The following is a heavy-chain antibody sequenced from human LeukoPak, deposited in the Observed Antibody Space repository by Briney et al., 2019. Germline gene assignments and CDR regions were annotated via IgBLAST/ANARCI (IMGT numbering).Heavy chain of an antibody. J-gene: IGHJ4*02. CDR2: ISWNSGSI. CDR1: GFTFDDYA. Sequence: GRSLRLSCAASGFTFDDYAMHWVRQAPGKGLEWVSGISWNSGSIGYADSVKGRFTISRDNSKNTLYLQMNSLRAEDTAVYFCAKDRYVAVAAMGRPYYFDYWGQGTLVTVSS. D-gene: IGHD6-19*01. V-gene: IGHV3-9*01. CDR3: AKDRYVAVAAMGRPYYFDY.